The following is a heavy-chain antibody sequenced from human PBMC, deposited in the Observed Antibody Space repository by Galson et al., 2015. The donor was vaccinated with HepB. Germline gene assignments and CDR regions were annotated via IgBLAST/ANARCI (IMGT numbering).Heavy chain of an antibody. D-gene: IGHD4-17*01. J-gene: IGHJ4*02. CDR2: ISWDGGST. Sequence: SLRLSCAASGFTFDDYTMHWVRQAPGKGLEWVSLISWDGGSTYYADSVKGRFTISRDNSKNSLYLQMNSLRTEDTALYYCAKDISLPPNEGDYVYWGRGTLVTVSS. V-gene: IGHV3-43*01. CDR1: GFTFDDYT. CDR3: AKDISLPPNEGDYVY.